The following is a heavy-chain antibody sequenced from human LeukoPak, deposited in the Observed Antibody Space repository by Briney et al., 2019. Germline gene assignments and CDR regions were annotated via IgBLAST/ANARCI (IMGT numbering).Heavy chain of an antibody. D-gene: IGHD3-9*01. CDR2: ISSSSSYI. V-gene: IGHV3-21*01. Sequence: GGSLRLSCAASGFTFSSYSMNWVRQAPGKGLEWVSSISSSSSYIYYADSVKGRFTISRDNAKNSLYLQMNSLRAEDTAVYYCAKDLGILTGYYLHLFDYWGQGTLVTVSS. J-gene: IGHJ4*02. CDR3: AKDLGILTGYYLHLFDY. CDR1: GFTFSSYS.